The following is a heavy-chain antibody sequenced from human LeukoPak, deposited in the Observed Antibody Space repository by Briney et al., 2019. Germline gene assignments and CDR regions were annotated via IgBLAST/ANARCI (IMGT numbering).Heavy chain of an antibody. J-gene: IGHJ4*02. Sequence: PSETLSLTCTVSGDSISSSSYYWGWIRQPPGKGLEWIGSIYYSGSTYYNPSLKSRVTISVDTSKNQFSLKLSSVTAAGTAVYYCAANYSNHPPMDYFDYWGQGTLVTVSS. D-gene: IGHD4-11*01. CDR2: IYYSGST. CDR1: GDSISSSSYY. CDR3: AANYSNHPPMDYFDY. V-gene: IGHV4-39*01.